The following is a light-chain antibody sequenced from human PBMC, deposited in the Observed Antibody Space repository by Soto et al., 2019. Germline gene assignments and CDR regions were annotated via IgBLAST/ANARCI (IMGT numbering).Light chain of an antibody. V-gene: IGKV3-20*01. CDR3: QQYGPSLWT. CDR1: QSVSSSY. Sequence: VLTQSPDTLSLSPGERATLSCRSSQSVSSSYLAWYQQKPGQAPRLLMYGASSRASGVPDRFSASGSGTDFTLTISRLQPEDFAVYYCQQYGPSLWTFGQGTKV. J-gene: IGKJ1*01. CDR2: GAS.